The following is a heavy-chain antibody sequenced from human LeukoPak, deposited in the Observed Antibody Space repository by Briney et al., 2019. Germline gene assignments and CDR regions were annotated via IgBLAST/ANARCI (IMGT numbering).Heavy chain of an antibody. V-gene: IGHV4-61*02. D-gene: IGHD2-2*01. Sequence: SQTLSLTCTVSGGSISSGSYYWSWIRQPAGKGLEWIGRIYTSGSTNYNPSLKSRVTTSVDTSKNQFSLKLSSVTAADTAVYYCARGGTRFDPWGQGTLVTVSS. CDR2: IYTSGST. CDR1: GGSISSGSYY. CDR3: ARGGTRFDP. J-gene: IGHJ5*02.